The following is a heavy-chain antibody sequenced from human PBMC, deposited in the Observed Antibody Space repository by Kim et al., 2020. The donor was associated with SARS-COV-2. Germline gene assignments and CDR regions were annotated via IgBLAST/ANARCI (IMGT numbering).Heavy chain of an antibody. CDR3: AKGSALRVVRGGIFDY. Sequence: GGSLRLSCAASGFTFDDYTMHWVRQAPGKGLEWVSLISWDGGSTYYADSVKGRFTISRDNSKNSLYLQMNSLRTEDTALYYCAKGSALRVVRGGIFDYWGQGTLVTVSS. D-gene: IGHD3-10*01. V-gene: IGHV3-43*01. CDR1: GFTFDDYT. CDR2: ISWDGGST. J-gene: IGHJ4*02.